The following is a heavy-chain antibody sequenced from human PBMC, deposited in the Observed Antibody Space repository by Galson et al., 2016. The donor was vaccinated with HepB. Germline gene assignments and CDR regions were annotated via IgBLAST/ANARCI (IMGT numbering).Heavy chain of an antibody. D-gene: IGHD7-27*01. J-gene: IGHJ4*02. CDR3: ARAPPELGLGDYFDY. V-gene: IGHV3-23*01. Sequence: SLRLSCAASGFMFSTYAMNWVRQAPAKGLEWVSTISHSGSTYYADSVKGRFTISRDNSKNTLYLQMDSLSAEDTAVYYCARAPPELGLGDYFDYWGQGTLVTVSS. CDR2: ISHSGST. CDR1: GFMFSTYA.